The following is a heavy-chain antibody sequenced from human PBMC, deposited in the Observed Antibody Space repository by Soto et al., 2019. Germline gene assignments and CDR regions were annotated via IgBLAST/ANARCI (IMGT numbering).Heavy chain of an antibody. V-gene: IGHV1-24*01. CDR3: ATDTGRSYYPYYFDY. D-gene: IGHD1-26*01. J-gene: IGHJ4*02. CDR1: GYTLTELS. Sequence: ASVKVSCKVSGYTLTELSMHWVRQAPGKGLEWMGGFDPEDGETIYAQKFQGRVTMTEDTSTDTAYMELSSLRSEDTAVYYCATDTGRSYYPYYFDYWGQGTRVTVAS. CDR2: FDPEDGET.